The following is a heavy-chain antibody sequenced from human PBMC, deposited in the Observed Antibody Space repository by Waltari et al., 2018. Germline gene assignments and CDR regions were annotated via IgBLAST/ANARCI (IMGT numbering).Heavy chain of an antibody. CDR2: MSSSSSNI. CDR1: GFTFSSYS. CDR3: ARDGVVVAATGDY. Sequence: EVQLVESGGGLVQPGGSLRLSCAASGFTFSSYSMNWVRQAPGKGLEWVSYMSSSSSNIYYADSVKGRFTISRDNAKNSLYLQMNSLRAEDTAVYYCARDGVVVAATGDYWGQGTLVTVSS. D-gene: IGHD2-15*01. J-gene: IGHJ4*02. V-gene: IGHV3-48*01.